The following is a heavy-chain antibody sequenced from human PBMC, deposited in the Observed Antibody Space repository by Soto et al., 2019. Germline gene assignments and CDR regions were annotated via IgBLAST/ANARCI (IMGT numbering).Heavy chain of an antibody. Sequence: LRLSCAASGFTFSSYAMSWVRQAPGKGLEWVSAISGSGGSTYYADSVKGRFTISRDNSKNTLYLQMNSLRAEDTAVYYCAKVSGDGYKGYYYYGMDVWGQGATVTVSS. V-gene: IGHV3-23*01. D-gene: IGHD5-12*01. J-gene: IGHJ6*02. CDR2: ISGSGGST. CDR3: AKVSGDGYKGYYYYGMDV. CDR1: GFTFSSYA.